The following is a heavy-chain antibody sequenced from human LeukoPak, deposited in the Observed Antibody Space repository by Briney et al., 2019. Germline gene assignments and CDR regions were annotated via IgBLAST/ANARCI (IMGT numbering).Heavy chain of an antibody. J-gene: IGHJ4*02. CDR1: GCTFTSDY. Sequence: ASVKVSCKAPGCTFTSDYMHWVRQAPGQGLEWKGIINPSGGSMNYAQNFQARVTMTRDTSTSTVYMELSSQTSEDTAVYYCARGSRYFDYWGQGTLVTISS. V-gene: IGHV1-46*01. D-gene: IGHD3-10*01. CDR3: ARGSRYFDY. CDR2: INPSGGSM.